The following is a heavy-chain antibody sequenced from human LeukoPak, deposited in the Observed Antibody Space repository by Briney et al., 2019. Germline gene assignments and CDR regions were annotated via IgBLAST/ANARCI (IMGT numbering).Heavy chain of an antibody. CDR1: GFTFSSYE. Sequence: GGSLRLSCAASGFTFSSYEMNWVRHAPGKGLEWVSYISSSGSTIYYADSVKGRFTISRDNAKNSVYLQMNRLRAEHTAVYYCATGFGGLLSLVYMDVWGKGTTVTISS. CDR2: ISSSGSTI. D-gene: IGHD3-10*01. CDR3: ATGFGGLLSLVYMDV. V-gene: IGHV3-48*03. J-gene: IGHJ6*03.